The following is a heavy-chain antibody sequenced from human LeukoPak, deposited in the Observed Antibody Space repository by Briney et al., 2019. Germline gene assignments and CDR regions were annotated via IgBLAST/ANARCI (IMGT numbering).Heavy chain of an antibody. V-gene: IGHV3-30*18. CDR2: ISYDGSNK. Sequence: PGGSLRLSCAASGFTFSSYGMHWVRQAPGKGLEGVAVISYDGSNKYYADSVKGRFTISRDNSKNTLYLQMNSLRAEDTAVYYCAKVGDLWFGDPAPYYYGMDVWGQGTTVTVSS. CDR1: GFTFSSYG. J-gene: IGHJ6*02. D-gene: IGHD3-10*01. CDR3: AKVGDLWFGDPAPYYYGMDV.